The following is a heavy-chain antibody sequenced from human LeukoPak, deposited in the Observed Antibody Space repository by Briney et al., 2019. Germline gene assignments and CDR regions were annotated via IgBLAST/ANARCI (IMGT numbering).Heavy chain of an antibody. V-gene: IGHV4-61*02. CDR1: GGSISSGSYY. CDR2: IYTSGST. Sequence: SETLSLTCTVSGGSISSGSYYWSWIRQPAGKGLEWIGRIYTSGSTNYNPSLKSRVTISVDTSKNQFSLKLTSVTAADTAVYYCARSLYDFWSGYNYFDYWGQGTLVTVSS. J-gene: IGHJ4*02. CDR3: ARSLYDFWSGYNYFDY. D-gene: IGHD3-3*01.